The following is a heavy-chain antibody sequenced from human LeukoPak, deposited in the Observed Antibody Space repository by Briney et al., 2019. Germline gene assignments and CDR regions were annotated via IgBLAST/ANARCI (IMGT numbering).Heavy chain of an antibody. D-gene: IGHD5-18*01. J-gene: IGHJ4*02. V-gene: IGHV4-31*03. CDR1: GGSIRSGNYY. CDR3: ARGGAYSSADY. Sequence: SETLSLTCTVSGGSIRSGNYYWTWIRQHPGKGLEWIGYIYYSGRTFYNPSLQSRVSISVDTSKNQFSLKLSSVTAVDTAVYYCARGGAYSSADYWGQGTLVTVSS. CDR2: IYYSGRT.